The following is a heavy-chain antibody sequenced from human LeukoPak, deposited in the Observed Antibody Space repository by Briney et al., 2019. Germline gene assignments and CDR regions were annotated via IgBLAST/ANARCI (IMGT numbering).Heavy chain of an antibody. CDR1: GFTFSNYE. D-gene: IGHD2/OR15-2a*01. J-gene: IGHJ5*02. CDR2: ISSSGTTT. V-gene: IGHV3-48*03. CDR3: ARGKTSQNIVTRKTYNWFDP. Sequence: TGGSLRLSCAASGFTFSNYEMNWVRQAPGKGLEWVSYISSSGTTTYYADSVKGRFTISRDNAKNSLYLQMNRLRAEDTAVYYCARGKTSQNIVTRKTYNWFDPWGQGTLVTVSS.